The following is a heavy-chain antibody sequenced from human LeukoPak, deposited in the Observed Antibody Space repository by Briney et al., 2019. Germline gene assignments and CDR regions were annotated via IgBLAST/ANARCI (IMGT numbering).Heavy chain of an antibody. CDR3: AKEIVGAPTPGAY. V-gene: IGHV4-4*02. D-gene: IGHD1-26*01. CDR2: VHKSGST. CDR1: TDSITSNW. J-gene: IGHJ4*02. Sequence: SETLSLTCAVSTDSITSNWWSWVRQPPGKGLEWIGEVHKSGSTNYYPSLQSRVTIPIDKSKNQIALELTSVTAADTAVYYCAKEIVGAPTPGAYWGQGILVTASS.